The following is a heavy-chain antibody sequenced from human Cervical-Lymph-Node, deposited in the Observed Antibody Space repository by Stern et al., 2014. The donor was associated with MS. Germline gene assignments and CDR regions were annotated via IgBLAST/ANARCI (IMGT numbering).Heavy chain of an antibody. CDR3: ARDDRTSWYGGMPH. CDR2: SWSDGTKE. Sequence: QVQLVESGGGAVQPGRSLRLSCATSGFTFSGYGMYWVRQAPGQGLAWVAISWSDGTKEDYADSVKGRFTISRDNSKNTLYLQMTSLRAEDTAVYYCARDDRTSWYGGMPHWGQGTLVTVSS. J-gene: IGHJ4*02. D-gene: IGHD6-13*01. V-gene: IGHV3-33*01. CDR1: GFTFSGYG.